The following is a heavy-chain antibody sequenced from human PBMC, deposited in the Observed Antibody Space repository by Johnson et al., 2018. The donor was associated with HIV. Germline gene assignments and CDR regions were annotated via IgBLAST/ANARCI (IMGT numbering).Heavy chain of an antibody. D-gene: IGHD1-14*01. J-gene: IGHJ3*02. Sequence: QVQLVESGGGVVQPGRSLRLSCAASGFTFSSYAMHWVRQAPGKGLEWVAVISYDGSNKYYADSVKGRFTNSRDNYKNTLYLQMNSLRVEDTAVYYCARDPERIAYHGAFDIWGQGTMVTVSS. CDR1: GFTFSSYA. V-gene: IGHV3-30-3*01. CDR2: ISYDGSNK. CDR3: ARDPERIAYHGAFDI.